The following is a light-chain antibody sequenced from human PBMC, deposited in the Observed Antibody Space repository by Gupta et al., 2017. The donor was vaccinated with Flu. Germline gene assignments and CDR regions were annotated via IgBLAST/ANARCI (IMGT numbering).Light chain of an antibody. CDR3: CSYGINDV. CDR1: SRDIGGNNY. Sequence: QSALTQPPSATGSPGQSVAISCTGTSRDIGGNNYVSWYQQHPGKAPKLMIYEVNKRPSGVPERFSGAKSGNTASLTVSGLQAEDEGDYYCCSYGINDVFGTGTKVTVL. CDR2: EVN. V-gene: IGLV2-8*01. J-gene: IGLJ1*01.